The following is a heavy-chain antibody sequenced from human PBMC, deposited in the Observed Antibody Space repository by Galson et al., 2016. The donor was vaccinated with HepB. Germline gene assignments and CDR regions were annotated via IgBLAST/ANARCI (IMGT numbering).Heavy chain of an antibody. Sequence: SVKVSCKASGYTFNSYVLNWVRQAPGQGLEWMGGIIPLFGTPNYAQAFQDRVNITADKATTTVYMELSSLKSDDTAIYYCSRAQEATMTSSLLGGMDVWGQGTTVSVS. D-gene: IGHD4-17*01. CDR1: GYTFNSYV. J-gene: IGHJ6*02. V-gene: IGHV1-69*06. CDR3: SRAQEATMTSSLLGGMDV. CDR2: IIPLFGTP.